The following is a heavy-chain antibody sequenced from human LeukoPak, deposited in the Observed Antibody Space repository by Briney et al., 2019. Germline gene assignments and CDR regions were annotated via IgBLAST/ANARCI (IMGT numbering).Heavy chain of an antibody. CDR2: IYYSGST. J-gene: IGHJ3*02. D-gene: IGHD3-22*01. Sequence: PSETLSLTCTVSGGSVSSSSYYWGWIRQPPGKGLEWIGSIYYSGSTYYNPSLKSRVSISVDTSKNQFSLKLSSVTAADTAVYFCARGPYSYDSSGAFDIWGQGTMVTVSS. CDR1: GGSVSSSSYY. CDR3: ARGPYSYDSSGAFDI. V-gene: IGHV4-39*07.